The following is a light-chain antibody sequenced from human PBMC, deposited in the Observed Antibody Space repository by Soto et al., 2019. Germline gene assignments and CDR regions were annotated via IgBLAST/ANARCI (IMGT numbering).Light chain of an antibody. J-gene: IGLJ1*01. CDR3: FSYTSSGTYV. Sequence: QSALTQPASVSGSPGQSITISCTGTSSDVGNYKYVSWYQQHPGKAPKLMIYEVSNRPSGVSNRFSGSKSGNTASLTISGLQDEDETDYYCFSYTSSGTYVFGTVTQLTVL. V-gene: IGLV2-14*01. CDR2: EVS. CDR1: SSDVGNYKY.